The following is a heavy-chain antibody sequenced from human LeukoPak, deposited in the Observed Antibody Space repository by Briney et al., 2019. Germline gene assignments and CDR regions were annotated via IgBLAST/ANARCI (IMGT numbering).Heavy chain of an antibody. CDR2: IIPIFGTA. J-gene: IGHJ4*02. V-gene: IGHV1-69*13. D-gene: IGHD3-16*01. CDR1: GYTFTSYG. CDR3: ARGDYDSGHFFDY. Sequence: GASVKVSCKASGYTFTSYGISWVRQAPGQGLEWMGGIIPIFGTANYAQKFQGRVTITADESTSTAYMELSSLRSEDTAVYYCARGDYDSGHFFDYWGQGTLVTVSS.